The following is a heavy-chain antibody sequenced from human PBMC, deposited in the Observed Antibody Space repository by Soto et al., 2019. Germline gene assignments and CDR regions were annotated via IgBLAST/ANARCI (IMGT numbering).Heavy chain of an antibody. D-gene: IGHD2-2*01. V-gene: IGHV3-7*01. CDR3: ARRQQLDH. CDR1: GFTFSSYW. Sequence: SLRLSCAASGFTFSSYWMSWVRQAPGNGLEWVANIKQDGSEKYYVDSVKGRFTISGDNAKNSLYLQMNSLRAEETAVYYFARRQQLDHWGQGPLVTVSS. J-gene: IGHJ4*02. CDR2: IKQDGSEK.